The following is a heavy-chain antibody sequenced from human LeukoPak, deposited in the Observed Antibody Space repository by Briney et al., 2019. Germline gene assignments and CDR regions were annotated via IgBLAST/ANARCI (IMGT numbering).Heavy chain of an antibody. J-gene: IGHJ4*02. V-gene: IGHV3-23*01. CDR1: GFTFSSYA. D-gene: IGHD3-9*01. CDR3: ARDQNYDILTGRDY. Sequence: GGSLRPSCAASGFTFSSYAMSWVRQAPGKGLEWVSAISGSGGSTYYADSVKGRFTISRDNSKNTLYLQMNSLRAEDTALYYCARDQNYDILTGRDYWGQGTLVTVSS. CDR2: ISGSGGST.